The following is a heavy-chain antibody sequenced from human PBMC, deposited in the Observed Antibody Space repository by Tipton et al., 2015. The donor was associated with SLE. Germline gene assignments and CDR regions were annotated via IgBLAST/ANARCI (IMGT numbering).Heavy chain of an antibody. Sequence: TLSLTCTVSGGSVSSGSQYWSWTRQSAGKGLEWIGRIYTRGSTNYNPSLMSRVAMSLDTSKNQFSLKLSSVTAADTAVDYCAREAGRSSRSYSRGYMDVWGRGTTVTISS. D-gene: IGHD2-15*01. CDR1: GGSVSSGSQY. J-gene: IGHJ6*03. CDR2: IYTRGST. V-gene: IGHV4-61*02. CDR3: AREAGRSSRSYSRGYMDV.